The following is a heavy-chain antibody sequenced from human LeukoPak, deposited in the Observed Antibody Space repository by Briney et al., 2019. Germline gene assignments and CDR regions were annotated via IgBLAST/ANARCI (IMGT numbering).Heavy chain of an antibody. J-gene: IGHJ5*02. CDR1: GGSISSGRYY. D-gene: IGHD3-3*01. CDR2: IYTSGST. V-gene: IGHV4-61*02. Sequence: PSQTLSLTCTVSGGSISSGRYYRSSIRQPAGKGLEWIGRIYTSGSTNYNPSLNSRVTISVDTSKHQSCLKLSSVTAADTAVYYCARASHVLRFLEWSSDWFDPWGQGTLVTVSS. CDR3: ARASHVLRFLEWSSDWFDP.